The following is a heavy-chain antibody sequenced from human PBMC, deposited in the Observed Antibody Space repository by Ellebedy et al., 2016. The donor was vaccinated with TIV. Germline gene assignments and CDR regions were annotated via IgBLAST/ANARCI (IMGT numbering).Heavy chain of an antibody. D-gene: IGHD3-22*01. CDR1: GYTFTSYG. CDR3: ARLEVVIITAYYYYMDV. Sequence: ASVKVSXKASGYTFTSYGISWVRQAPGQGLEWMGWISAYNGNTNYAQKLQGRVTMTTDTSTSTAYMELRSLRSDDTAVYYCARLEVVIITAYYYYMDVWGKGTTVTVSS. V-gene: IGHV1-18*01. J-gene: IGHJ6*03. CDR2: ISAYNGNT.